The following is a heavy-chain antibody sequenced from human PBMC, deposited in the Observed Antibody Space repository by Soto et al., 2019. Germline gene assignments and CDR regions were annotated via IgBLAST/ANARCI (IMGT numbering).Heavy chain of an antibody. V-gene: IGHV1-18*01. CDR3: ARGSYYDFWSGYTEKYYFDY. CDR2: ISAYNGNT. Sequence: ASVKVSCTASVYTFTSYGISWVRQAPGQGLEWMGWISAYNGNTNYAQKLQGRVTMTTDTSTSTAYMELRSLRSDDTAVYYCARGSYYDFWSGYTEKYYFDYWGQGTLVTVSS. CDR1: VYTFTSYG. D-gene: IGHD3-3*01. J-gene: IGHJ4*02.